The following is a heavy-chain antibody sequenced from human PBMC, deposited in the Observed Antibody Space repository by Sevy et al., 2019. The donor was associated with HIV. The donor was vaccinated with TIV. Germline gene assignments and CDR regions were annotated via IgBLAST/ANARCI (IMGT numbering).Heavy chain of an antibody. D-gene: IGHD3-10*01. V-gene: IGHV1-3*01. J-gene: IGHJ4*02. CDR1: GYTFTSYA. CDR2: INAGNGNT. Sequence: ASVKVSCKASGYTFTSYAMHWVRQAPGQRLEWMGWINAGNGNTKYSQKLQGRVTITRDTSASTAYMELSSLRSEDTAVYYCARGRYYYGSGSPNPHLDYWGQGTLVTVSS. CDR3: ARGRYYYGSGSPNPHLDY.